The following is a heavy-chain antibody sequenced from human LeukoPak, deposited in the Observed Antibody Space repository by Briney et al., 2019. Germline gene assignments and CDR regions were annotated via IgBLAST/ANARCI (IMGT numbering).Heavy chain of an antibody. CDR1: GGSISSSSYY. CDR2: IYYSGST. Sequence: PSETLSLTCTVSGGSISSSSYYWGWIRQPPGKGLEWIGSIYYSGSTYYNPSLKSRVTISVDTSKNQFSLKLSSVTAADTAVYYCARTLTPGTAGYSSSWYYFDYWDQGTLVTVSS. J-gene: IGHJ4*02. V-gene: IGHV4-39*07. CDR3: ARTLTPGTAGYSSSWYYFDY. D-gene: IGHD6-13*01.